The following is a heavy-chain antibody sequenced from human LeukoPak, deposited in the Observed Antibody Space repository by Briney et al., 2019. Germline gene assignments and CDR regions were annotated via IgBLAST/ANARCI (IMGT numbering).Heavy chain of an antibody. J-gene: IGHJ4*02. CDR1: GFTFSSYA. V-gene: IGHV3-23*01. CDR2: ISGSGGST. D-gene: IGHD3-3*01. CDR3: AKDLDDFWSGFSY. Sequence: GGSLRLSCAASGFTFSSYAMSWVRQAPGKGLEWVSAISGSGGSTYYADSVKGRFTIPRDNSKNTLYLQMNSLRAEDTAVYYCAKDLDDFWSGFSYWGQGTLVTVSS.